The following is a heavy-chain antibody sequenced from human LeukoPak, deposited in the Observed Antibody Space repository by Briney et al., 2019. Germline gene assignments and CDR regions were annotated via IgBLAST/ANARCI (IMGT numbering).Heavy chain of an antibody. CDR3: ARAAAAGPFNY. CDR1: GFTFDDYG. J-gene: IGHJ4*02. CDR2: IYSGGST. V-gene: IGHV3-66*01. Sequence: PGGSLRLSCAASGFTFDDYGMSWVRQAPGKGLEWVSVIYSGGSTYYPDSVKGRFTISRDNSKNTLYLQMNSLRAEDTAVYYCARAAAAGPFNYWGQGTLVTVSS. D-gene: IGHD6-13*01.